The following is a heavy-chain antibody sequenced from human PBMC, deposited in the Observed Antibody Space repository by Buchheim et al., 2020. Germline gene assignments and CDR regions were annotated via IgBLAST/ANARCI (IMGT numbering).Heavy chain of an antibody. J-gene: IGHJ5*02. D-gene: IGHD6-6*01. Sequence: QVQLQESGPGLVKPSGTLSLTCAVSGGSISSSNWWSWVGPPPGKGLEWSGEIYHSGTTNYNTSLKSRVTISADKSKKQVSLKLTSVTAADTAVYYCANRIATRAEWFDPWGQGTL. CDR3: ANRIATRAEWFDP. V-gene: IGHV4-4*02. CDR1: GGSISSSNW. CDR2: IYHSGTT.